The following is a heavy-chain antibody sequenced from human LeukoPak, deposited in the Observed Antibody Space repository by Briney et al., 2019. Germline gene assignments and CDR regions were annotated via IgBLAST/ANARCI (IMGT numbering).Heavy chain of an antibody. CDR3: AKAVVAVKGYFDL. Sequence: PGRSLRLSCAASGFTFDDYAMHWVRQAPGKGMEWVSGISWNSGSIGYADSVKGRFTISRDNAKNSLYLQMNSLRAEDTALYYCAKAVVAVKGYFDLWGRGTLVTVSS. CDR1: GFTFDDYA. D-gene: IGHD2-15*01. CDR2: ISWNSGSI. J-gene: IGHJ2*01. V-gene: IGHV3-9*01.